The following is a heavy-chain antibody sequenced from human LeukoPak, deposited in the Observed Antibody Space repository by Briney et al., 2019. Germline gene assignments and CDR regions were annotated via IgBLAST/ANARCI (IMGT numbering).Heavy chain of an antibody. CDR2: IWNDGSKK. J-gene: IGHJ4*02. CDR3: ARWYGDYRSFYLDS. CDR1: GYSFSNNG. Sequence: PGGSLTLSCVASGYSFSNNGMHCVRQAQGKGLEWVADIWNDGSKKYYAHSVKGRFTISSDSSKNTLYLQLNSLRVEDTAVYYCARWYGDYRSFYLDSWGQGTLVIVSS. D-gene: IGHD4-17*01. V-gene: IGHV3-33*01.